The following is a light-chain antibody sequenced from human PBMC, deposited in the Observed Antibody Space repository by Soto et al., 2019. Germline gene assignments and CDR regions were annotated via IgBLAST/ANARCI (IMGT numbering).Light chain of an antibody. Sequence: EIILTQSPATLSVSPGERATLSCRASQSVGTNLAWYQHRPGQAPRLLIYDSSARATGTPARLSASGSGTEFTLTISSLQSEDFAVYYCQQYDNWPQSFGGGTKVEIK. CDR2: DSS. CDR3: QQYDNWPQS. CDR1: QSVGTN. V-gene: IGKV3-15*01. J-gene: IGKJ4*01.